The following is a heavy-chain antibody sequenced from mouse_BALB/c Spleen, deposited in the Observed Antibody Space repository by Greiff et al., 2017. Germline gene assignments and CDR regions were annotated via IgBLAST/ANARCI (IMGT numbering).Heavy chain of an antibody. V-gene: IGHV1-63*02. CDR2: IYPGGGYT. Sequence: QVQLQQSGAELVRPGTSVKISCKASGYTFTNYWLGWVKQRPGHGLEWIGDIYPGGGYTNYNEKFKGKATLTADTSSSTAYMQLSSLTSEDSAVYYCARSPYGSSPLAMDYWGQGTSVTVSS. CDR1: GYTFTNYW. CDR3: ARSPYGSSPLAMDY. D-gene: IGHD1-1*01. J-gene: IGHJ4*01.